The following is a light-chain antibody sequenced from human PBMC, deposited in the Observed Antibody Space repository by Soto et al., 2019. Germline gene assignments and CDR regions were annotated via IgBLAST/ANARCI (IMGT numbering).Light chain of an antibody. CDR3: QQCGSSPVT. CDR2: GAS. J-gene: IGKJ1*01. Sequence: EIVLTQSPGTLALSPGDRATLSCRASQSVNKDFLVWYQEKPGHAPRRLIYGASSRATGIADRFSGSWFGTDFTLTISRLEPEDVAVYYCQQCGSSPVTFGEGTKVEMK. V-gene: IGKV3-20*01. CDR1: QSVNKDF.